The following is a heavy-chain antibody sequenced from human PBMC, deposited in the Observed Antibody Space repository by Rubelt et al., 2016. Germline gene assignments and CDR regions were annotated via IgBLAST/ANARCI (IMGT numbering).Heavy chain of an antibody. CDR3: ARGPFGGGSPGLPFDY. J-gene: IGHJ4*02. V-gene: IGHV3-30*04. Sequence: GFTFSSYAMHWVRQAPGKGLEWVAVISYDGSNKYYADSVKGRFTISRDNSKNTLYLQMNSLRAEDTAVYYCARGPFGGGSPGLPFDYWGQGTLVTVSS. CDR1: GFTFSSYA. CDR2: ISYDGSNK. D-gene: IGHD5/OR15-5a*01.